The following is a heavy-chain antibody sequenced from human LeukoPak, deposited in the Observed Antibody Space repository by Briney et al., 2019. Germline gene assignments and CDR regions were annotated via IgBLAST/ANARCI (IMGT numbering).Heavy chain of an antibody. CDR1: GYTFTDYY. CDR3: ARGASYVSGTYGAFDY. D-gene: IGHD3-10*01. CDR2: INTSHGGT. J-gene: IGHJ4*02. V-gene: IGHV1-46*01. Sequence: ASVTVSCKASGYTFTDYYVHWVRQAPGQGLEWMGIINTSHGGTSYTHKFQGRVTMTRDMSTNTVYMELSSLRSEDTAVYYCARGASYVSGTYGAFDYWGQGTLVTVSS.